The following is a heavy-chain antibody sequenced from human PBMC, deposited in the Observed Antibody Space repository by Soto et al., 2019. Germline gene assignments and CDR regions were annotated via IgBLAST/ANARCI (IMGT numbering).Heavy chain of an antibody. D-gene: IGHD6-13*01. CDR1: GFTFSNYD. V-gene: IGHV3-23*01. CDR3: AKAAAGPFDY. J-gene: IGHJ4*02. Sequence: GGSLRLSCAASGFTFSNYDMHWVRQAPGKGLEWVSAISGSGGSKYYADSVKGRFTISRDNSKNTLYLQMNSLRAEDTAVYYCAKAAAGPFDYWGQGTLVTVSS. CDR2: ISGSGGSK.